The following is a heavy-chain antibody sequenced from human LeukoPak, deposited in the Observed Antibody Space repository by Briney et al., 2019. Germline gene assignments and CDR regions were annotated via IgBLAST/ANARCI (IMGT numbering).Heavy chain of an antibody. CDR3: ATLGWGYCSGGSCSLIDY. CDR2: ISSSSSYI. V-gene: IGHV3-21*01. D-gene: IGHD2-15*01. Sequence: GGSLRLSCAASGFTFSSYSMNWVRQAPGKGLERVSSISSSSSYIYYAGSVKGRFTISRDNAKNSLYLQTNSLRAEDTAVYYCATLGWGYCSGGSCSLIDYWGQGTLVTVSS. J-gene: IGHJ4*02. CDR1: GFTFSSYS.